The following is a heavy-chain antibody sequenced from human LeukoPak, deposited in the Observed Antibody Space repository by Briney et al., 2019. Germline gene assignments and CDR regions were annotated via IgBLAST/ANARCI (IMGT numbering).Heavy chain of an antibody. CDR2: INHSGST. V-gene: IGHV4-34*01. D-gene: IGHD3-10*01. J-gene: IGHJ3*02. CDR1: GGSFSGYY. Sequence: SETLSLTCAVHGGSFSGYYWSWIRQPPGKGLEWIGEINHSGSTNYNPSLKSRVTISVDTSKNQFSLKLSSVTAADTAVYYCASFVGDYYGSGSSPGRDAFDIWGQGTMVTVSS. CDR3: ASFVGDYYGSGSSPGRDAFDI.